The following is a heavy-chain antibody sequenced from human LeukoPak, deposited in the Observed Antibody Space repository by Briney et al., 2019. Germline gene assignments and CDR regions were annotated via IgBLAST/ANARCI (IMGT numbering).Heavy chain of an antibody. D-gene: IGHD5-18*01. CDR3: ARVWIQLWSFDY. CDR2: IYSGGST. Sequence: GGSLRLSCAASGFTVSSNYMSWVRQAPGKGLEWVSVIYSGGSTHYADSVKGRFTISRDNSKNTLYLQMNSLRAEDTAVYYCARVWIQLWSFDYWGQGTLVTVSS. CDR1: GFTVSSNY. V-gene: IGHV3-66*01. J-gene: IGHJ4*02.